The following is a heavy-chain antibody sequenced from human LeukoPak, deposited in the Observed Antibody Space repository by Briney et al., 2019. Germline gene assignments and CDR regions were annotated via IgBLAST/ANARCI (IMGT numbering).Heavy chain of an antibody. CDR2: ISSSGSTI. CDR1: GFTFSSYE. CDR3: ARVGDSSGWYPHYFDY. Sequence: PGGSLRLSCAASGFTFSSYEMNWVRQAPGKGLEWVSYISSSGSTIYYAGSVKGRFTISRDNAKNSLYLQMNSLRAEDTAVYYCARVGDSSGWYPHYFDYWGQGTLVTVSS. J-gene: IGHJ4*02. D-gene: IGHD6-19*01. V-gene: IGHV3-48*03.